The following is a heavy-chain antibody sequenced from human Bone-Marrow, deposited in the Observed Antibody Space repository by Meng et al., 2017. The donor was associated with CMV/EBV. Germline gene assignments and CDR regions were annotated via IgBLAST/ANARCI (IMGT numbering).Heavy chain of an antibody. V-gene: IGHV3-48*04. CDR2: ISSSSSTI. Sequence: GGSLRLSCAASGFTFSSYSMNWVRQAPGKGLEWVSYISSSSSTIYYADSVKGRFTISRDNAKNSLYLQMNNLRAEDSAVYFCARDWSCMDVWGQGTTVTVSS. J-gene: IGHJ6*02. CDR3: ARDWSCMDV. CDR1: GFTFSSYS.